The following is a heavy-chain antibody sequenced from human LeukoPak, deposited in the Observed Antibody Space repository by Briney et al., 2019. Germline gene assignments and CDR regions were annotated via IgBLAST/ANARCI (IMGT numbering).Heavy chain of an antibody. Sequence: PGGSLRLSCAASGFTFSHAWMSWVRQAPGKGLELVARIKNKPDGGTSDYTAPVKGRFTISRDDSKSTLYLQMNSLKTEDTAVYYSTVVNYGSGSYPLGSWGQGTLVTVSS. J-gene: IGHJ5*02. CDR3: TVVNYGSGSYPLGS. CDR2: IKNKPDGGTS. D-gene: IGHD3-10*01. CDR1: GFTFSHAW. V-gene: IGHV3-15*01.